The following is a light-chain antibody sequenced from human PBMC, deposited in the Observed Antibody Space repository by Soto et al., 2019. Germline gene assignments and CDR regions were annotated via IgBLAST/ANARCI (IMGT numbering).Light chain of an antibody. CDR1: SSDIGGYNY. J-gene: IGLJ1*01. CDR3: SSYTSSSTLLYV. CDR2: EVT. V-gene: IGLV2-14*01. Sequence: QSVLTQPPSVCGSLGQSITISCTGTSSDIGGYNYVSWYQHHPDKAPKLMLYEVTTRPSGVSNRFSGSKSGNTAYLTISGLQAEDEDDYYCSSYTSSSTLLYVFGTGTKV.